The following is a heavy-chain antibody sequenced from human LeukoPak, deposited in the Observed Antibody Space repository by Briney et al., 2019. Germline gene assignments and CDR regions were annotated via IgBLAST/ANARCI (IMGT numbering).Heavy chain of an antibody. J-gene: IGHJ4*02. Sequence: LSLTCAVYGGSFSGYYWSWIRQPPGKGLECLSYISGSGTDINYADSVRGRFTISRDNAKNLLYLQMNDLRLEDTAVYYCARTARHLDYWGQGTLVTVSS. CDR1: GGSFSGYY. V-gene: IGHV3-11*04. CDR2: ISGSGTDI. D-gene: IGHD5-18*01. CDR3: ARTARHLDY.